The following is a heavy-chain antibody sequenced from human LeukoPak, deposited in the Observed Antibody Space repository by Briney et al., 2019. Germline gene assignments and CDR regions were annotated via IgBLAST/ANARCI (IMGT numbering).Heavy chain of an antibody. Sequence: GGSLRLSCAASGFIFGNYGMSWVRQAPGKGLEWVSGINWNGGSTGYADSVKGRFTISRDNAKNSLYLQMNSLRAEDTALYYCARDQDTAMVIGAFDIWGQGTMVTVSS. CDR1: GFIFGNYG. D-gene: IGHD5-18*01. V-gene: IGHV3-20*04. CDR2: INWNGGST. J-gene: IGHJ3*02. CDR3: ARDQDTAMVIGAFDI.